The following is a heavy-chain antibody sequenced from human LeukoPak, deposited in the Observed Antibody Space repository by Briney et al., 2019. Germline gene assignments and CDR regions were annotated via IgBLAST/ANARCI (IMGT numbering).Heavy chain of an antibody. CDR3: ADYGVSGVRNNFY. V-gene: IGHV3-23*01. J-gene: IGHJ4*02. Sequence: GGSLRLSCAASGLAFSSYAMSWVRQPPGKGLEWVSTISVASIAFYADSVKGRFTISRDNSRNTVYLQMTSLRADDTAVYYCADYGVSGVRNNFYWGLGTLVTVSS. D-gene: IGHD3-3*01. CDR2: ISVASIA. CDR1: GLAFSSYA.